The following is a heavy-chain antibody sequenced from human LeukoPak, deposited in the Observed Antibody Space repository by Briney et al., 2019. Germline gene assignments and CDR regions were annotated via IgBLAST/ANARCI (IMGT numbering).Heavy chain of an antibody. V-gene: IGHV4-61*02. D-gene: IGHD2-2*01. CDR2: IYTSGST. CDR1: GGSISSGSYY. J-gene: IGHJ5*02. Sequence: SETLSLTCTVSGGSISSGSYYWSWIRQPARKGLEWIGRIYTSGSTNYNPSLKSRVTISVDTSKNQFSLKLSSVTAADTAVYYCARGYCSSTSCYAYNWFDPWGQGTLVTVSS. CDR3: ARGYCSSTSCYAYNWFDP.